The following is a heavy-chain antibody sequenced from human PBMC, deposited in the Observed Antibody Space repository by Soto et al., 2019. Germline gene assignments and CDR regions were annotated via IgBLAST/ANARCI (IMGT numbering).Heavy chain of an antibody. J-gene: IGHJ6*02. Sequence: QVPLVQSGAEVKKPGSSVKVSCQASGGTFSSYAISWVRQAPGQGLEWMGGIIPISGTANYAQKFQGRVTITADESTRTAYMELSSLRSEDTAVYYCARSQVSSTSLEIYYYYYYGMDVWGQGTTVTVSS. CDR2: IIPISGTA. CDR3: ARSQVSSTSLEIYYYYYYGMDV. V-gene: IGHV1-69*01. D-gene: IGHD2-2*01. CDR1: GGTFSSYA.